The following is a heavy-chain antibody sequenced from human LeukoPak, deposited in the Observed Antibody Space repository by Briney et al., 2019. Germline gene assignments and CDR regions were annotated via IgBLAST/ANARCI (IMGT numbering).Heavy chain of an antibody. CDR3: ARSPSSGYYYYYYYMDV. Sequence: GESLKISCKGSGYSFTNYWIGWVRQKPGKGLEWMGIIYPGDSDTRYSPSFQGQVTISADKSISTAYLQWSSLKASDTAMYYCARSPSSGYYYYYYYMDVWGKGTTVTVSS. CDR2: IYPGDSDT. CDR1: GYSFTNYW. J-gene: IGHJ6*03. D-gene: IGHD3-22*01. V-gene: IGHV5-51*01.